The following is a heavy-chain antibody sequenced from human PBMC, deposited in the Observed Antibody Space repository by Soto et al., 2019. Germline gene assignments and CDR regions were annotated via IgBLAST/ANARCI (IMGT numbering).Heavy chain of an antibody. V-gene: IGHV5-10-1*01. CDR1: GYIFTSYR. CDR3: ARRDADDDKTTYYYGMDV. D-gene: IGHD4-17*01. J-gene: IGHJ6*02. Sequence: PGESLKISCKGSGYIFTSYRITWVRQMPGKGLEWMGRIDPSDSYTNYSPSFQGHVTISADKSISTAYLQWSSLKASDTAIYYCARRDADDDKTTYYYGMDVWGQGTTVTVSS. CDR2: IDPSDSYT.